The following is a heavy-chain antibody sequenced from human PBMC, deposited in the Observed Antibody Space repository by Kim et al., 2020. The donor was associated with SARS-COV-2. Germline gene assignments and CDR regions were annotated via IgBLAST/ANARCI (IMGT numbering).Heavy chain of an antibody. D-gene: IGHD6-19*01. CDR1: GFTLSNYA. CDR3: AKGSGDTGYFFDS. Sequence: GGSLRLSCVASGFTLSNYAMSWVRQAPGKGLEWVSAIRKSGTRTYYADSVKGRFTVSRDNSKNTLYLEMSSLRAEDTALYHCAKGSGDTGYFFDSWGQGTRVSVSS. CDR2: IRKSGTRT. J-gene: IGHJ4*02. V-gene: IGHV3-23*01.